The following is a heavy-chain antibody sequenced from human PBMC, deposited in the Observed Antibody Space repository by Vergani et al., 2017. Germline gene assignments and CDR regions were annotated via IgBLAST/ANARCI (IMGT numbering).Heavy chain of an antibody. D-gene: IGHD3-10*01. V-gene: IGHV3-23*01. Sequence: EVQLLESGGGLVQPGGSLRLSCAASGFTFSSYAMSWVRQAPGKGLEWVSGISGSGGSTYYADSVKGRFTISRDNSKNMLYLQMNSLRAEDTAVYYCAKGSHGSGSYSVFDYWGQGTLVTVSS. CDR1: GFTFSSYA. J-gene: IGHJ4*02. CDR3: AKGSHGSGSYSVFDY. CDR2: ISGSGGST.